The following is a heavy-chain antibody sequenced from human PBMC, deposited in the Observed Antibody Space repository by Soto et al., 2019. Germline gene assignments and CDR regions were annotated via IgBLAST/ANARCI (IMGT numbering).Heavy chain of an antibody. Sequence: PSETLPLTCTVSGDSVSSVGFHWSWLSRPPGKGLEWIGYIYNGGSTYYRPSLESRMPLSLDATRNHYSLRLLSPTAADTPVYFCVKAAVRLETINYFKYWEQGKRVTFSS. V-gene: IGHV4-30-4*01. CDR2: IYNGGST. D-gene: IGHD1-1*01. CDR3: VKAAVRLETINYFKY. J-gene: IGHJ4*02. CDR1: GDSVSSVGFH.